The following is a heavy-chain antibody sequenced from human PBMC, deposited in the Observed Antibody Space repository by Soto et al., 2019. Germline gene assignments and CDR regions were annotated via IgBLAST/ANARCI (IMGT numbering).Heavy chain of an antibody. CDR2: ISYRGDT. CDR3: ARGILWFGVTYLAY. V-gene: IGHV4-31*03. D-gene: IGHD3-10*01. Sequence: QVQLQEPGPGLVKPSQTLSLTCTVSGGSINSGGYYWSLIRQHPGEGLEYIGYISYRGDTSYEPSLRSRTSIHLDTSSNQFSLRLASVTAADTAVYYCARGILWFGVTYLAYWGQGAQVTFSS. CDR1: GGSINSGGYY. J-gene: IGHJ4*02.